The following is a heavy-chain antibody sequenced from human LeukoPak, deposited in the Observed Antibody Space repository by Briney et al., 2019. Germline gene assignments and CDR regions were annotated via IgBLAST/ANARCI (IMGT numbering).Heavy chain of an antibody. D-gene: IGHD4-17*01. CDR3: ATGTPLYGDYPQFDY. V-gene: IGHV3-7*01. Sequence: GGSLRLSCAASGFTFSSYWMSWVRQAPGKGLEWVANIKQDGSEKYYVDSVKGRSTISRDNAKNSLYLQMNSLRAEDTAVYYCATGTPLYGDYPQFDYWGQGTLVTVSS. J-gene: IGHJ4*02. CDR1: GFTFSSYW. CDR2: IKQDGSEK.